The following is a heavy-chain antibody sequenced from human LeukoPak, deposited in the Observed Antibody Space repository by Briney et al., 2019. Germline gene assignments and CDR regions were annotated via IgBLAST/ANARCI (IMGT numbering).Heavy chain of an antibody. V-gene: IGHV3-53*01. D-gene: IGHD3-10*01. Sequence: PGGSLRLSCAASGFTVSSNYMSWVRQAPGRRLEWVSVIYSGGSTYYADYVKGRFTISRDNSKNTLYLQMNSLRAEDTAVYYCASGSGSYRTPYYYMDVWGTGTTVTVSS. J-gene: IGHJ6*03. CDR2: IYSGGST. CDR1: GFTVSSNY. CDR3: ASGSGSYRTPYYYMDV.